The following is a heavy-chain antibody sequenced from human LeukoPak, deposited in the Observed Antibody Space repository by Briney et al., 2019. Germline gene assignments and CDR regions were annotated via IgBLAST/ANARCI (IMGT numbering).Heavy chain of an antibody. D-gene: IGHD5-24*01. V-gene: IGHV3-48*03. CDR2: ISSSGSTI. J-gene: IGHJ4*02. Sequence: GGSLRLSCAASGFTFSSYEMNWVRQAPGKGLEWVSYISSSGSTIYYADSVKGRFTISRDNAKNSLYLQMNSLRAEDTAVYYCARDREMATADYWGQGTLVTVSS. CDR3: ARDREMATADY. CDR1: GFTFSSYE.